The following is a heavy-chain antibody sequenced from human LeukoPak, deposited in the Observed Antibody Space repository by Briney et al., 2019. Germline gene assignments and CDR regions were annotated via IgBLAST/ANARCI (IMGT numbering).Heavy chain of an antibody. CDR1: GYTFTGYY. V-gene: IGHV1-8*03. Sequence: AASVKVSCKASGYTFTGYYMHWVRQAPGQGLEWMGWINPNSGNTGYAQKFQDRVTITSDTSISTAYMELSSLRSDDTAVYYCAREGLDYWGQGTLVTVSS. CDR3: AREGLDY. CDR2: INPNSGNT. J-gene: IGHJ4*02.